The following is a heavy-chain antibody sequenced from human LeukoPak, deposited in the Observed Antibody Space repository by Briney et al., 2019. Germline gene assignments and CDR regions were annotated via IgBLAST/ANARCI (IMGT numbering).Heavy chain of an antibody. V-gene: IGHV3-30-3*01. J-gene: IGHJ4*02. Sequence: GGSLRLSCAASGFTFSSYAMHWVRQAPGKGLEWVAVISYDGSNKYYADSVKGRFTISRDNSKNTLYLQMNSLRAEDTAVYYCARAGTVGSVDYWGQGTLVTVSS. CDR2: ISYDGSNK. D-gene: IGHD2-15*01. CDR3: ARAGTVGSVDY. CDR1: GFTFSSYA.